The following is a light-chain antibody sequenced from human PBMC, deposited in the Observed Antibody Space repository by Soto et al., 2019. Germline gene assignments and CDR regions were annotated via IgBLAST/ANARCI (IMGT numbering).Light chain of an antibody. CDR3: QSYDTSVNGL. V-gene: IGLV1-40*01. CDR1: SSKIGAGYD. J-gene: IGLJ3*02. Sequence: QSVLTQPPSVSGAPGQRVTISCIGSSSKIGAGYDVHWYQQLPGRAPKLLISRNSNRPSGVPDRFSASKSGASASLTITGLQPEDEADYYCQSYDTSVNGLFGGGTKVTVL. CDR2: RNS.